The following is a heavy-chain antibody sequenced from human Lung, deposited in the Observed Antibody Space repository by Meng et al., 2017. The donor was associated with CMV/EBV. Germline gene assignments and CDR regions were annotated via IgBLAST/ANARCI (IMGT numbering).Heavy chain of an antibody. D-gene: IGHD2-2*03. CDR3: ARGGECTSTSCSSSLGEWGSYYYYHGMDV. Sequence: SCEASRFTFSSYEMNXVRQAPGKGLEWVSYISSSGSTIFYADSVKGRFTISRDNAKNSLYLQMNSLRDDDTAVYYCARGGECTSTSCSSSLGEWGSYYYYHGMDVWXQGTTVTVSS. V-gene: IGHV3-48*03. CDR1: RFTFSSYE. CDR2: ISSSGSTI. J-gene: IGHJ6*02.